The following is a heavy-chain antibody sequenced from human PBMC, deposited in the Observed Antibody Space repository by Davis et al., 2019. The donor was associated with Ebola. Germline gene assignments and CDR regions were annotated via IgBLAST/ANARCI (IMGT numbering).Heavy chain of an antibody. CDR2: IKQDGSEK. Sequence: PGGSLRLSCAASEFTFSSYWMTWVRQAPGKGLEWVANIKQDGSEKYYVDSVKGRLTISRDNTKNSLYLQMNSLRAEDTAVYYCARQSDYWGQGTLVTVSS. CDR1: EFTFSSYW. CDR3: ARQSDY. J-gene: IGHJ4*02. V-gene: IGHV3-7*01.